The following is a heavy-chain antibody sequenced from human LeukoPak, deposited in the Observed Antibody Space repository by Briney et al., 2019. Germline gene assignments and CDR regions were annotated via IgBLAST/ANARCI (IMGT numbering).Heavy chain of an antibody. CDR2: ISAYNGNT. Sequence: ASVKDSCKASGYTFTSYGISWVRQAPGQGLEWMGWISAYNGNTNYAQKLQGRVTTTTDTSTSTAYMELRSLRSDDTAVYYCARGRASIAARPLDYWGQGTLVTVSS. CDR3: ARGRASIAARPLDY. CDR1: GYTFTSYG. V-gene: IGHV1-18*01. J-gene: IGHJ4*02. D-gene: IGHD6-6*01.